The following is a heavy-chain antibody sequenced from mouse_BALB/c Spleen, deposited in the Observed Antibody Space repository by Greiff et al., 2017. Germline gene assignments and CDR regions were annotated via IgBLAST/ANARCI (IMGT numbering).Heavy chain of an antibody. CDR3: ARDNYGNIFPFAY. CDR1: GFSLTSYG. V-gene: IGHV2-9*02. CDR2: IWAGGST. J-gene: IGHJ3*01. Sequence: QVQLKESGPGLVAPSQSLSITCTVSGFSLTSYGVHWVRQPPGKGLEWLGVIWAGGSTNYNSALMSRLSISKDNSKSQVFLKMNSLQTDDTAMYYCARDNYGNIFPFAYWGQGTLVTVSA. D-gene: IGHD2-1*01.